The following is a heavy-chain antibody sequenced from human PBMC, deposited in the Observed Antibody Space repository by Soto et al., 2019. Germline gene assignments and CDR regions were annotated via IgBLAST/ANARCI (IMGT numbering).Heavy chain of an antibody. V-gene: IGHV4-39*01. D-gene: IGHD3-9*01. J-gene: IGHJ4*02. Sequence: SETLSLTCTVSGGSISSSSYYWGWIRQPPGKGLEWIGSIYYSGSTYYNPSLKSRVTISVDTSKNQFSLKLSSVTAADTAVYYCARQGSLRYFDWLSKSQGGVFDYWGQGTLVTVSS. CDR2: IYYSGST. CDR1: GGSISSSSYY. CDR3: ARQGSLRYFDWLSKSQGGVFDY.